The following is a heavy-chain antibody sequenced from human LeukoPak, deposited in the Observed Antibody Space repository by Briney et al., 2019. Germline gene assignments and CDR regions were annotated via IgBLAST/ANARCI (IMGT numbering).Heavy chain of an antibody. V-gene: IGHV1-18*01. Sequence: ASVKVSCKASGYTFTSYGISWVRQAPGQGLEWMGWISAYNGNTNYAQKLQGGVTMTTDTSTSTAYMELRSLRSDDTAVYYCARVVGYCSSTSCSFDYWGQGTLLTVSS. D-gene: IGHD2-2*01. CDR2: ISAYNGNT. CDR3: ARVVGYCSSTSCSFDY. J-gene: IGHJ4*02. CDR1: GYTFTSYG.